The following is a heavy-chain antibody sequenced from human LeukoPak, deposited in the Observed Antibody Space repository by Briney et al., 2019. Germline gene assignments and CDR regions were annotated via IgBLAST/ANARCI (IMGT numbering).Heavy chain of an antibody. CDR2: ISYDGSNK. CDR1: GFTFSSYG. J-gene: IGHJ3*02. V-gene: IGHV3-30*18. CDR3: AKLYYDSSGRAADAFDI. Sequence: GGSLTLSCAASGFTFSSYGMHWVRQAPGKGLEWEAVISYDGSNKYYADSVKGRFIISRDNSKNTLYLQMNSLRAEDTAVYYCAKLYYDSSGRAADAFDIWGQGTMVTVSS. D-gene: IGHD3-22*01.